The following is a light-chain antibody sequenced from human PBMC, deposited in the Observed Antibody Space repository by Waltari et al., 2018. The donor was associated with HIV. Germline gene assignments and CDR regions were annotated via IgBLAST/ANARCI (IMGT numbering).Light chain of an antibody. CDR2: EVT. CDR1: SSHVGSYNL. J-gene: IGLJ3*02. CDR3: SSFTSSSTVV. Sequence: QSALTPPPSVSGSPGQSVTISCTGTSSHVGSYNLVPWYQQSPGTAPKLMVYEVTYRPSGVPERFSGSKSGNTASLTISGLQAEDEADYYCSSFTSSSTVVFGGGTKLTVL. V-gene: IGLV2-18*02.